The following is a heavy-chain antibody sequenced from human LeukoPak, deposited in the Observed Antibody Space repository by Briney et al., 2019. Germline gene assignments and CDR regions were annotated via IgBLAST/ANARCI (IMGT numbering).Heavy chain of an antibody. J-gene: IGHJ5*01. Sequence: PGRSLRLSCVASGFPFGNYAMHWVRQTPGKGLEWVAGIPWNNDIITYADSVRGRFTVSRDNAKNSVYQQMDSLKPEDTALYHCVRGDWLDFWGQGTLVTVSS. V-gene: IGHV3-9*01. CDR2: IPWNNDII. D-gene: IGHD5-24*01. CDR3: VRGDWLDF. CDR1: GFPFGNYA.